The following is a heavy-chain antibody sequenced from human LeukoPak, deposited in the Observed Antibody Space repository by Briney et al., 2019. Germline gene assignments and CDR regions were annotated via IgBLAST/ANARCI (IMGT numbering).Heavy chain of an antibody. CDR2: ISSSSGTT. D-gene: IGHD3-10*01. V-gene: IGHV3-48*02. J-gene: IGHJ4*02. Sequence: GGSLRLSCADSGFTLSGSGMTWVRQAPGKGLEWLSYISSSSGTTYYADSVRGRFITSRDNAGNSLYLHMNSLRDDDTALYYCARAPMIRGVITAFDQWGQGTLVTVTS. CDR1: GFTLSGSG. CDR3: ARAPMIRGVITAFDQ.